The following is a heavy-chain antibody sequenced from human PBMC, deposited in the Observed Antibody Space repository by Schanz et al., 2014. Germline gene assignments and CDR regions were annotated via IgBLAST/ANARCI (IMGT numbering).Heavy chain of an antibody. J-gene: IGHJ4*02. Sequence: EGQLAESGGGLVQPGGSLRLSCAVSGFTVSSNHMSWVRQAPGKGLEWVSVIYSGIGAYYADSVKDRFTVSRNNSNNTVYLQMNRLRAEYTAVYYCARVHHYDPSGWGYFDYWGQGALVAVSS. CDR3: ARVHHYDPSGWGYFDY. V-gene: IGHV3-66*01. CDR2: IYSGIGA. D-gene: IGHD3-22*01. CDR1: GFTVSSNH.